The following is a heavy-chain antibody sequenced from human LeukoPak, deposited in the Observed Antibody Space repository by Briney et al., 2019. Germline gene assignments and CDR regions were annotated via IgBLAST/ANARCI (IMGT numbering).Heavy chain of an antibody. Sequence: GSLRLSCAASGFTFSSYAMSWVRQAPGKGLEWIGEINHSGSTNYNPSLKSRVTISVDTSKNQFSLKLSSVTAADTAVYYCARGPYYDSMVYWGQGTLVTVSS. V-gene: IGHV4-34*01. CDR1: GFTFSSYA. J-gene: IGHJ4*02. CDR2: INHSGST. CDR3: ARGPYYDSMVY. D-gene: IGHD3-22*01.